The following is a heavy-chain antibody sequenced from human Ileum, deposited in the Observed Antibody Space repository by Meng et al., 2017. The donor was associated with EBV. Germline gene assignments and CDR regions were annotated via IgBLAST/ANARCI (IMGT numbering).Heavy chain of an antibody. CDR1: GGSISSSSYY. V-gene: IGHV4-39*07. CDR2: MYSSGTT. J-gene: IGHJ4*02. D-gene: IGHD6-13*01. CDR3: ARGSTPAAGAY. Sequence: PQGSGPGLVMPSETLSLSCTVSGGSISSSSYYWGWIRQPPGKGLEWIGSMYSSGTTNYNPSLTSRVTISLDTSKNQFSLKLSSVTAADTAVYYCARGSTPAAGAYWGQGTLVTVSS.